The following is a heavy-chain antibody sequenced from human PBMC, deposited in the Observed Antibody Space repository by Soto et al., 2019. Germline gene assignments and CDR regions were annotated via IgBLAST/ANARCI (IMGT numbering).Heavy chain of an antibody. J-gene: IGHJ5*02. Sequence: SVKVSCKASGGTFSSYAISWVRQAPRQGLEWMGGIIPIFGTANYAQKFQGRVTITADKSTSTAYMELSSLRSEDTAVYYCARVPRIAAAGTWFDPWGQGTLVTVSS. CDR2: IIPIFGTA. V-gene: IGHV1-69*06. CDR1: GGTFSSYA. D-gene: IGHD6-13*01. CDR3: ARVPRIAAAGTWFDP.